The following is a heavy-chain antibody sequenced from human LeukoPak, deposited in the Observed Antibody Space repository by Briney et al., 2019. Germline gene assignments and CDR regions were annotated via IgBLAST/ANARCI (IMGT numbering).Heavy chain of an antibody. Sequence: GGSLRLSCAASGFTFDDYGMSWVRQAPGKGLEWVSGINWNGGSTGYADSVKGRFTISRDNAKNSLYLQMNSLRAGDTAMYYCVKPYYYSSGSLKWGQGTLVTVSS. CDR1: GFTFDDYG. V-gene: IGHV3-20*04. D-gene: IGHD3-10*01. CDR3: VKPYYYSSGSLK. CDR2: INWNGGST. J-gene: IGHJ4*02.